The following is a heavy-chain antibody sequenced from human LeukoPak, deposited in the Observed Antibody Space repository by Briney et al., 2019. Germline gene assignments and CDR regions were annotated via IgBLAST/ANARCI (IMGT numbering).Heavy chain of an antibody. CDR2: IIPIFGTA. V-gene: IGHV1-69*13. J-gene: IGHJ4*02. CDR1: GGTFSSYA. Sequence: ASVKVSCKAPGGTFSSYAISWVRQAPGQGLEWMGGIIPIFGTANYAQKFQGRVTITADESTSTAYMELSSLRSEDTAVYYCARGDGYNLKVEDSPFDYWGQGTLVTVSS. D-gene: IGHD5-24*01. CDR3: ARGDGYNLKVEDSPFDY.